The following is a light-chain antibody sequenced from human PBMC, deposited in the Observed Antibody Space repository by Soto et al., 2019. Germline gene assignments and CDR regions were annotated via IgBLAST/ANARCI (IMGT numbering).Light chain of an antibody. CDR3: QSYDSSLSGSV. J-gene: IGLJ3*02. CDR1: SSNIGAGYD. CDR2: GNS. Sequence: QAVVTQPPSVSGAPGQRVTISCTGSSSNIGAGYDVHWYQQLPGTAPKLLIYGNSNRPSGVPDRFSGSKSGTSASLAITGLRAEDGADYYCQSYDSSLSGSVFGGGTKLPVL. V-gene: IGLV1-40*01.